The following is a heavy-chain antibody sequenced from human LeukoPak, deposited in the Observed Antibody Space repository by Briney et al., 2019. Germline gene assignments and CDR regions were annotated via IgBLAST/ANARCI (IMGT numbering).Heavy chain of an antibody. CDR3: VRDIRTYSNYYYYYGMDV. Sequence: GGSLRLSCAASGFTFSSYRMSWVRQAPGKGLEWVANIKQDGSETYYVDSMKGRFTISRDNAKNSLYLQMNSLRAEDTAVYYCVRDIRTYSNYYYYYGMDVWGQGTTVTVSS. CDR2: IKQDGSET. D-gene: IGHD2-15*01. CDR1: GFTFSSYR. V-gene: IGHV3-7*01. J-gene: IGHJ6*02.